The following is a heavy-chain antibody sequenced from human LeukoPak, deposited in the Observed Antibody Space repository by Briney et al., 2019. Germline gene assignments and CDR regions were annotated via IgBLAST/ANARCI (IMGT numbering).Heavy chain of an antibody. Sequence: QPGGSLRLSCAASGFTFSSYAMSWVRQAPGKGLEWVAIISYDGSKKYYADSVKGRFTIYRDNSKNTVHLQMNSLRAKDTAVYYCAKDQITRGWLKFDYWGQGTLVTVSS. J-gene: IGHJ4*02. CDR3: AKDQITRGWLKFDY. V-gene: IGHV3-30*04. CDR1: GFTFSSYA. CDR2: ISYDGSKK. D-gene: IGHD5-24*01.